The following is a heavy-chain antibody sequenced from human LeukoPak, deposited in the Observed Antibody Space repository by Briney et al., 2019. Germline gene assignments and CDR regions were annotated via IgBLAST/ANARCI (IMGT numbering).Heavy chain of an antibody. CDR1: GFTFSSYA. CDR3: ARGSGSRFDY. J-gene: IGHJ4*02. V-gene: IGHV3-30-3*01. Sequence: GGPLRLSCAASGFTFSSYAMHWVRQAPGKGLEWVAVISYDGSNKYYADSVKGRFTISRDNSKNTLYLQMNSLRAEDTAVYYCARGSGSRFDYWGQGTLVTVSS. D-gene: IGHD1-26*01. CDR2: ISYDGSNK.